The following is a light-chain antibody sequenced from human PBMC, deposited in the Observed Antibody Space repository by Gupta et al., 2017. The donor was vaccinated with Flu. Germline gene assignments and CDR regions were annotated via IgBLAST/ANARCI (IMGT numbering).Light chain of an antibody. CDR2: GTS. V-gene: IGKV3-20*01. J-gene: IGKJ1*01. Sequence: GTLCLSPWESVTLSCRAGESDNKNHLAWYQQKPGQAPRLLIYGTSNRAPGVPDRFSGGGSGTDFTLKINRLEPEDVAVFYCHHDGTSPVTFGQGTKVEIK. CDR3: HHDGTSPVT. CDR1: ESDNKNH.